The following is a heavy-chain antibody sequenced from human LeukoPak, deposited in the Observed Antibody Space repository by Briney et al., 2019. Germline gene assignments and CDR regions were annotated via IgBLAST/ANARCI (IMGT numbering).Heavy chain of an antibody. CDR1: GYTFTAYY. Sequence: GASVKVSCKPSGYTFTAYYTHWVRQAPGQGLEWMVWVDPRNGGTKYAQNFQGRVTMTRDTSISTAYMELSSLRSDDTAIYYCAKIGIFGRYWDFDSWGQGTLVTVSS. CDR3: AKIGIFGRYWDFDS. D-gene: IGHD1-26*01. V-gene: IGHV1-2*02. CDR2: VDPRNGGT. J-gene: IGHJ4*02.